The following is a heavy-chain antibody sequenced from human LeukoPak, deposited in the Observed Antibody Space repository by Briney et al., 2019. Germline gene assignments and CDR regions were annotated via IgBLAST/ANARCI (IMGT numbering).Heavy chain of an antibody. CDR3: ARAGGYASSWAY. CDR2: IKQDGSEK. J-gene: IGHJ4*02. D-gene: IGHD5-12*01. V-gene: IGHV3-7*01. Sequence: GGSLRLFCGACGFNHNSHWMSYVRPAPGEALEGLANIKQDGSEKNYVDSVKGRFTISRDNAKNSLDLQMNSLRGEDTAVYYCARAGGYASSWAYWGQGTLVTVSS. CDR1: GFNHNSHW.